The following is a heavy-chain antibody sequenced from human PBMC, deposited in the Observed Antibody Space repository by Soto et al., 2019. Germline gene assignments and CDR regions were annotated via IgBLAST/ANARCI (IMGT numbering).Heavy chain of an antibody. CDR2: ISYDGGKT. CDR1: GFTFRSCG. V-gene: IGHV3-30*18. D-gene: IGHD5-18*01. J-gene: IGHJ4*02. CDR3: AKGDLDTSMAMAFDN. Sequence: QVQLVESGGGVVQPGRSLRLSCAASGFTFRSCGLHWVRQAPGKGLEWVAVISYDGGKTYYTDSVKGRFTISRDNFKNTLYLQMDSLRTEDTGVYYCAKGDLDTSMAMAFDNWGQGTLVTVSS.